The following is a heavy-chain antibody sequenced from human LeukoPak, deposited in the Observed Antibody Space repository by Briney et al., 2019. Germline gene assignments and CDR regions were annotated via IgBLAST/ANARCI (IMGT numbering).Heavy chain of an antibody. Sequence: SETLSLTCTVSGGSISSGGYYWSWIRQPPGKGLEWIGYIYHSGSTYYNPSLKSRVTISVDRSKNQFSLKLSSVTAADTAVYYCASSLNYGCLDYWGQGTLVTVSS. V-gene: IGHV4-30-2*01. J-gene: IGHJ4*02. D-gene: IGHD4-11*01. CDR1: GGSISSGGYY. CDR3: ASSLNYGCLDY. CDR2: IYHSGST.